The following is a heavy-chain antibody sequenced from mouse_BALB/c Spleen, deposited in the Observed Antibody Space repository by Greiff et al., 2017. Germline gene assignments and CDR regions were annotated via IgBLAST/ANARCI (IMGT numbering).Heavy chain of an antibody. J-gene: IGHJ3*01. CDR1: GYTFTSYW. CDR2: INPSTGYT. V-gene: IGHV1-7*01. CDR3: APYRYDEGAFAY. D-gene: IGHD2-14*01. Sequence: VQLQQSGAELAKPGASVKMSCKASGYTFTSYWMHWVKQRPGQGLEWIGYINPSTGYTEYNQKFKDKATLTADKSSRTAYMQLSSLTSEDSAVYYCAPYRYDEGAFAYWGQGTLVTVSA.